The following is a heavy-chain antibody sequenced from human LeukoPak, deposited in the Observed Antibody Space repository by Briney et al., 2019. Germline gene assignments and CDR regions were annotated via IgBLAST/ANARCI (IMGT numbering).Heavy chain of an antibody. D-gene: IGHD3-22*01. CDR1: GGSTSSSSFY. J-gene: IGHJ4*02. V-gene: IGHV4-39*01. Sequence: PSETLSLTCTVSGGSTSSSSFYWGWIRQPPGKGLEGIGRISYSGRTYYNPSLQSRVTISVDTSKNQFSLRLSSVTAADTAVYYCARLRAYYYDSSGYYNFDFWGQGTLVTVSS. CDR3: ARLRAYYYDSSGYYNFDF. CDR2: ISYSGRT.